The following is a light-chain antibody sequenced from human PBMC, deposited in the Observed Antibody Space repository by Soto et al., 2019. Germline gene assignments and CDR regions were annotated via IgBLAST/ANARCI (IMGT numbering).Light chain of an antibody. CDR2: DAS. J-gene: IGKJ1*01. Sequence: GDRVAITCRASQSVSSWLAWYQQKPGKAPKLLIYDASSLESGVPSRFSGSGSGTEFTLTISSLQPDDFATYYCQQYNSYPWTFGQGTKVDIK. CDR1: QSVSSW. CDR3: QQYNSYPWT. V-gene: IGKV1-5*01.